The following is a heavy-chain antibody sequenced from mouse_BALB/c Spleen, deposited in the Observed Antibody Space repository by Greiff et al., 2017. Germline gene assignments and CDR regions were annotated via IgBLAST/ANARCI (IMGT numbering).Heavy chain of an antibody. CDR2: INPGSGGT. CDR3: AKSTTEVADY. CDR1: GYAFTNFL. V-gene: IGHV1-54*01. D-gene: IGHD1-1*01. J-gene: IGHJ2*01. Sequence: QVQLMQSGAELVRPGTSVKVSCKASGYAFTNFLIEWVKQRPGQGLEWIGVINPGSGGTNYNEKFKGKATLTADKSSSTAYMQLSSLTSDDSAVYFCAKSTTEVADYWGQGTTVTVSS.